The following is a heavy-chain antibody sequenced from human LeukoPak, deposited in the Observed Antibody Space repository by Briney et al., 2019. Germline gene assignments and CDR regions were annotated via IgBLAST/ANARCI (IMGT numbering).Heavy chain of an antibody. J-gene: IGHJ2*01. D-gene: IGHD3-3*01. Sequence: PGGSLRLSCAASGFTFRSYAMSWVRQAPGKGLEWVSAITGSGGSTYYADFVKGRFTISRDNSKNTLYLQMNSLRAEDTALYFCAKDYDFWSGGFKWYFDLWGRGTLVTVSS. CDR3: AKDYDFWSGGFKWYFDL. CDR2: ITGSGGST. V-gene: IGHV3-23*01. CDR1: GFTFRSYA.